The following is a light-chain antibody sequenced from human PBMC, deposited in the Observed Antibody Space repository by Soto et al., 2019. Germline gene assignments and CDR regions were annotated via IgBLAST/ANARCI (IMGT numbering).Light chain of an antibody. J-gene: IGLJ1*01. CDR3: CSYEGSGPN. CDR1: SRDVGSYDL. Sequence: QSALTQPASVSGSPGQSITISCTGTSRDVGSYDLVSWYQQHPGKAPKLMIYEGDKRPSGVSNRFSGSKSGNTASLTISGLQAEDGADYYCCSYEGSGPNFGPGTKLTVL. V-gene: IGLV2-23*01. CDR2: EGD.